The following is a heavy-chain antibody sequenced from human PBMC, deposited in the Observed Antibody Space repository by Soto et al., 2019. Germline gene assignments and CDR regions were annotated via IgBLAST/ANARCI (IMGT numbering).Heavy chain of an antibody. J-gene: IGHJ4*02. D-gene: IGHD1-7*01. V-gene: IGHV1-18*04. CDR3: ARDTPRGWELPLDY. CDR1: GYTFTSYG. CDR2: ISAYDGNT. Sequence: QVQLVQSGAEVKKPGASVKVSCKASGYTFTSYGFSWVRQAPGQGLEWMGWISAYDGNTNYAQKFQDRLTITTDTSTSTAYMELRSLRFDDTAVYYCARDTPRGWELPLDYWGQGTLVTVSS.